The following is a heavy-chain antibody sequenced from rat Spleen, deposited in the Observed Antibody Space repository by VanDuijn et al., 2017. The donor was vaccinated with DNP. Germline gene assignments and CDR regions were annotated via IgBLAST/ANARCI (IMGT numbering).Heavy chain of an antibody. CDR1: GFTFSNYG. CDR3: TTGAGSP. V-gene: IGHV5-27*01. D-gene: IGHD1-4*01. Sequence: EVQLVKSGGGFVQPGRSLKLSCAASGFTFSNYGMAWVRQAPTKGLEWVASITNSGGSIYYRDSLKGRITISRDNAKSTLYLQMDSLRSEDTATYYCTTGAGSPWGQGTSVTVSS. J-gene: IGHJ4*01. CDR2: ITNSGGSI.